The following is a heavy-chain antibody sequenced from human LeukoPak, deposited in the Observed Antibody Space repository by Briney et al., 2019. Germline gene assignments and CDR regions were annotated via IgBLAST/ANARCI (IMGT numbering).Heavy chain of an antibody. CDR3: AKVAGRYYDSSGPWDAFDI. V-gene: IGHV3-23*01. CDR1: GFTFSSYA. CDR2: IFGSGSST. Sequence: PGGSLRLSCAASGFTFSSYAMSWVRQAPGKGLEWVSAIFGSGSSTYYADSVKGRFAISRDNSKNTLYLQMNSLRVEDTAVCYCAKVAGRYYDSSGPWDAFDIWGQGTMVTVSS. J-gene: IGHJ3*02. D-gene: IGHD3-22*01.